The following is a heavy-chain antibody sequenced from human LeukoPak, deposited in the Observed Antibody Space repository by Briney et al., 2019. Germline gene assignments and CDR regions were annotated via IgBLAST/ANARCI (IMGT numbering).Heavy chain of an antibody. CDR1: GLTFSSYG. CDR3: ARSYYYDSSGDY. V-gene: IGHV3-33*01. CDR2: IWYDGSNK. Sequence: PGGSLRLSCAASGLTFSSYGMHWVRQAPGKGLEWVAVIWYDGSNKYYADSVKGRFTFSRDNSKNTLYLQMNSLRAEDTAVYYCARSYYYDSSGDYWGQGTLVTVSS. J-gene: IGHJ4*02. D-gene: IGHD3-22*01.